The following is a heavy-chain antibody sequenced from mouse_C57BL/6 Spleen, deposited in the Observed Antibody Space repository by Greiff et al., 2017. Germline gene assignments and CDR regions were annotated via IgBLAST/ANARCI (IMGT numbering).Heavy chain of an antibody. D-gene: IGHD1-1*01. V-gene: IGHV1-82*01. CDR3: AREYYGSLDY. Sequence: QVQLQQSGPDLVKPGASVKISCKASGYAFSSSWMNWVKQRPGKGLEWIGRIYPGDGDTNYNGKFKGKATLTEDKSSSPAYMQLSSLTSEDSAVYFGAREYYGSLDYWGQGTTLTVSS. CDR1: GYAFSSSW. J-gene: IGHJ2*01. CDR2: IYPGDGDT.